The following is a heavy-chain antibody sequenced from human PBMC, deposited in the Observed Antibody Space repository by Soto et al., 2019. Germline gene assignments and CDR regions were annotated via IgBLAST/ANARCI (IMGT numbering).Heavy chain of an antibody. J-gene: IGHJ6*02. CDR1: GFTFSRYA. CDR3: AREGRSQTEKLGCYYYYGMDV. CDR2: ISHDGSNK. V-gene: IGHV3-30*04. Sequence: QVQLVESGGGVVQTGRSLRLSCAAHGFTFSRYALHWFRQAPVKWLEWVAVISHDGSNKYYADSVKGRFTISRDNSKNTLYLQMNSRRAEDTAVYYFAREGRSQTEKLGCYYYYGMDVWCQGTTVTVSS. D-gene: IGHD3-16*01.